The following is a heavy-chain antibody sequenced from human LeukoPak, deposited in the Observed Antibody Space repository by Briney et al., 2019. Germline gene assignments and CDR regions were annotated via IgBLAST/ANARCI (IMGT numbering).Heavy chain of an antibody. V-gene: IGHV3-21*01. J-gene: IGHJ4*02. CDR3: ARVSIFGVVIANDY. CDR2: ITSGGDYM. CDR1: GFTFGGYT. D-gene: IGHD3-16*02. Sequence: GGSLRLSCAASGFTFGGYTMSWVRQAPGKGLQWVSTITSGGDYMYYADPVKGRFTISRDDSKNSLYLHMNSLRAEDTAVYYCARVSIFGVVIANDYWGQGTVVTVSS.